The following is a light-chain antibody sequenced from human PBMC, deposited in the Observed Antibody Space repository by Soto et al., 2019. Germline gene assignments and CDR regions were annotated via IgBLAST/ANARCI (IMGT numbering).Light chain of an antibody. CDR3: HQYGLSPRHP. V-gene: IGKV3-20*01. Sequence: ETVLTQSPGTLSLSPGERATLSCRASQSVNSNYLAWYQQKPGQAPRLLIYGASSRATGVPNRFSGSGSGTDFTLTISSLEPEDFAVYYCHQYGLSPRHPFGQGTKLEIK. CDR1: QSVNSNY. J-gene: IGKJ2*01. CDR2: GAS.